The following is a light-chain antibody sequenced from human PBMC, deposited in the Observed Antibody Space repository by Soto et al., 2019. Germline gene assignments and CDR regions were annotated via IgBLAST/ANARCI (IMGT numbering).Light chain of an antibody. V-gene: IGKV3D-15*01. CDR3: QQYKDWPPLT. CDR2: GAS. J-gene: IGKJ4*01. CDR1: QNVNIN. Sequence: EIAMTQSPVTLSVSPGERVTLSCRASQNVNINLAWYQQRPGQAPRVLIYGASNRASGIPDRFSGSGSGTDFTLTISSLEPDDFALYYCQQYKDWPPLTFGGGTRVEIK.